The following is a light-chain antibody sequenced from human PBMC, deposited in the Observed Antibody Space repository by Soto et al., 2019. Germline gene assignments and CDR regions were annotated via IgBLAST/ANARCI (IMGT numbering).Light chain of an antibody. CDR1: QNVGNNY. J-gene: IGKJ2*01. CDR2: TAS. CDR3: QQYASSPLT. Sequence: ETVLTQSPGTLSLSPGERATLSCRASQNVGNNYIAWYQQKPGPAPRLLIHTASTWATGIPDRFSGSGSGTDFTLTIARLEPEDFAVYYCQQYASSPLTFGQGTKVEIK. V-gene: IGKV3-20*01.